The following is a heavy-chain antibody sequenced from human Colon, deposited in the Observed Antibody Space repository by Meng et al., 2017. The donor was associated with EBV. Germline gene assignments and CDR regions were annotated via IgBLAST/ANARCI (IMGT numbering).Heavy chain of an antibody. CDR1: RFRFSIYA. D-gene: IGHD6-19*01. V-gene: IGHV3-30-3*01. CDR2: ISYDGGNK. CDR3: ARGSTAEAGSCFDY. J-gene: IGHJ4*02. Sequence: QVQLVESGGGVVESGRSLRLSCAASRFRFSIYALHWVRQAPGKGLEWVAFISYDGGNKYYADSVKGRFTISRDNSKNMVYLQMNSLRAEDTAVYYCARGSTAEAGSCFDYWGQGTLVNVSS.